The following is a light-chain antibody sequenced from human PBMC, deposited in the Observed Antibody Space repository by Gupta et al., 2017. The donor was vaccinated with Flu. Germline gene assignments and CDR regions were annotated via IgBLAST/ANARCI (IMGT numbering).Light chain of an antibody. CDR2: EVS. CDR3: RRGEHAWT. J-gene: IGKJ2*02. Sequence: DAVMTQSPLSLPVTVGQSASISCRSSQSLVYKDGNTYLNWFQQRPGQSPRRTIYEVSKRDSGVAARFSGNGSVTDLTLESSRGETADVGVYNGRRGEHAWTFGQGTKMEIK. V-gene: IGKV2-30*01. CDR1: QSLVYKDGNTY.